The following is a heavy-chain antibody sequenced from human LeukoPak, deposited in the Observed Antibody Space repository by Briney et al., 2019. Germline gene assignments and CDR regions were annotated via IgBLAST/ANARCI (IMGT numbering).Heavy chain of an antibody. V-gene: IGHV3-48*03. D-gene: IGHD3-10*01. CDR3: AREPGGATFDY. CDR1: AFTFTNYE. CDR2: ISSSGSTI. J-gene: IGHJ4*02. Sequence: GGSLRLSCAASAFTFTNYEMNWVRQAPGKGLEWVSYISSSGSTIYYADSVKGRFTISRDNAKNSLYLQMNSLRAEDTALYYCAREPGGATFDYWGQGTLVTVSS.